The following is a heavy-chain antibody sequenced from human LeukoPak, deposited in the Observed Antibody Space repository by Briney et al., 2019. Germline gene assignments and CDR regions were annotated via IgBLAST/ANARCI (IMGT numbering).Heavy chain of an antibody. D-gene: IGHD3-22*01. J-gene: IGHJ4*02. Sequence: SETLSLTCAVSGGSISSGGYSWSWIRRPPGKGLEWIGYIYHSGSTYYNPSLKSRVTIPVDRSKNQFSLKLSSVTAADTAVYYCARHYGYDSSGYYQYYFDYWGQGTLVTVSS. V-gene: IGHV4-30-2*01. CDR3: ARHYGYDSSGYYQYYFDY. CDR1: GGSISSGGYS. CDR2: IYHSGST.